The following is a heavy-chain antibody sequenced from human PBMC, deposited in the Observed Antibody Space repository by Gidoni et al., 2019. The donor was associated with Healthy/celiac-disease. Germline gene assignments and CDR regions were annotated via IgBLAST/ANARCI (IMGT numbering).Heavy chain of an antibody. J-gene: IGHJ3*02. CDR3: AREVITGTTTAFDI. Sequence: QVQLVQSGAEVKKHGASVKVACKASGYTFTGYYMHWVRQAPGQGLEWMGWINPNSGGTNYAQKFQGRFTMTRDTSISTAYMELSRLRSDDTAVYYCAREVITGTTTAFDIWGQGTMVTVSS. CDR1: GYTFTGYY. V-gene: IGHV1-2*02. CDR2: INPNSGGT. D-gene: IGHD1-7*01.